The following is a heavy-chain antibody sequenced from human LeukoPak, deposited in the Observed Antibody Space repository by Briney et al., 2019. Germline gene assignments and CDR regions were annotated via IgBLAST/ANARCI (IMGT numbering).Heavy chain of an antibody. D-gene: IGHD2-15*01. CDR1: GFTFSSYW. Sequence: PGGSLRLSCAASGFTFSSYWMSWVRQAPGKGLEWVANIKQGGSEKYYVDSVKGRFTISRDNAKNSLYLQMNSLRAEDTAVYYCARENGYCSGGSCYSVNWFDPWGQGTLVTVSS. CDR2: IKQGGSEK. V-gene: IGHV3-7*01. J-gene: IGHJ5*02. CDR3: ARENGYCSGGSCYSVNWFDP.